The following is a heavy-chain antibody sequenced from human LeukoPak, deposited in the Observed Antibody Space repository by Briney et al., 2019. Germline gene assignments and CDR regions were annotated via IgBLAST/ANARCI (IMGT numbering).Heavy chain of an antibody. J-gene: IGHJ4*02. D-gene: IGHD3-10*01. CDR2: IKSKTDGGTT. CDR1: GFTLSSYW. CDR3: TTVPGYYGSGSYYNRL. Sequence: GGSLRLSCAASGFTLSSYWMSWVRQAPGKGLEWVGRIKSKTDGGTTDYAAPVKGRFTISRDDSKNTLYLQMNSLKTEDTAVYYCTTVPGYYGSGSYYNRLWGQGTLVTVSS. V-gene: IGHV3-15*01.